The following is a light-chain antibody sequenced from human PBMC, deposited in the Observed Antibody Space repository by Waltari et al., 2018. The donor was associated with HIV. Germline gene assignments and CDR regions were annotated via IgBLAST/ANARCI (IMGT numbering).Light chain of an antibody. V-gene: IGKV1-39*01. Sequence: DIQMTQSPSALSASLGDNVVITCRASQAISSYLNWYQQKSNKAPVLLVYSAYKLQSGAPSRFRGAGSGRDFSLSITGLQTEDFATYFCQQRYDSPFNFGPGT. CDR3: QQRYDSPFN. CDR1: QAISSY. J-gene: IGKJ3*01. CDR2: SAY.